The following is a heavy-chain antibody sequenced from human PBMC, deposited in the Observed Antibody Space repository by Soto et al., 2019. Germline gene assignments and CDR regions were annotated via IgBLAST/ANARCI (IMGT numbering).Heavy chain of an antibody. V-gene: IGHV3-53*01. Sequence: EVQLVESGGGLIQPGGSLRLSCAASGFTVSSNYIRWVRQAPGKGLEWVSGIYSGGSTYYADSVKGRFTIYRDNSKNTLSLQMNSLRAEETAVYYCARDHYDYVWGADTGGMDVWGQGTTVTVSS. D-gene: IGHD3-16*01. CDR1: GFTVSSNY. CDR3: ARDHYDYVWGADTGGMDV. CDR2: IYSGGST. J-gene: IGHJ6*02.